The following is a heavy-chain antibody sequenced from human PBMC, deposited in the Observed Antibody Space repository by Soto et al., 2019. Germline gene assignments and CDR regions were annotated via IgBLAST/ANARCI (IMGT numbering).Heavy chain of an antibody. CDR2: IYPGDSDT. CDR3: ARGDGRGVFEYYYYGMDV. Sequence: GESLKISCKGSGYSFTSYWIGWVRQMPGKVLEWMGIIYPGDSDTRYSPSFQGQVTISADKSISTAYLQWSSLKASDTAMYYCARGDGRGVFEYYYYGMDVWGQGTTVTVSS. J-gene: IGHJ6*02. V-gene: IGHV5-51*01. D-gene: IGHD3-10*01. CDR1: GYSFTSYW.